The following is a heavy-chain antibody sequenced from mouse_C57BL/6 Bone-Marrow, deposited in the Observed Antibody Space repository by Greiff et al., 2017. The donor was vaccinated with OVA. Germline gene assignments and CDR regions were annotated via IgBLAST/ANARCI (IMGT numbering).Heavy chain of an antibody. CDR2: ILPGSGST. CDR1: GYTFTGYW. CDR3: AREERWLLPYYYAMDY. V-gene: IGHV1-9*01. J-gene: IGHJ4*01. Sequence: VQLVESGAELMKPGASVKLSCKATGYTFTGYWIEWVKQRPGHGLEWIGEILPGSGSTNYNEKFKGKATFTADTSSNTAYMQLSSLTTEDSAIYYCAREERWLLPYYYAMDYWGQGTSVTVSS. D-gene: IGHD2-3*01.